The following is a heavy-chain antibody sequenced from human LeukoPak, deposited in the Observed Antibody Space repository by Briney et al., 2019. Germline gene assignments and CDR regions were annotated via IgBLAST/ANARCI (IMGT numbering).Heavy chain of an antibody. CDR2: ITSSSRTI. Sequence: GGSLRLSCVASGFTFSSSEMNWVRQAPGKGLEWISYITSSSRTIWYADSVKGRFTISRDNAKNSLYLQMNGLRDDDTAVYYCARIPHPSPVGYWGQGTLVTASS. J-gene: IGHJ4*02. CDR3: ARIPHPSPVGY. CDR1: GFTFSSSE. D-gene: IGHD4-23*01. V-gene: IGHV3-48*03.